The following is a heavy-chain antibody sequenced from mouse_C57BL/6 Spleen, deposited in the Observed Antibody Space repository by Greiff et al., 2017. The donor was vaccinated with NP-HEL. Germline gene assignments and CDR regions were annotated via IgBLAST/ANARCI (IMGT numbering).Heavy chain of an antibody. CDR3: ATEGHHYDCGREDWFAY. CDR1: GYTFTSYW. CDR2: IDPSDSET. V-gene: IGHV1-52*01. D-gene: IGHD2-4*01. J-gene: IGHJ3*01. Sequence: VKLQEPGAELVRPGSSVKLSCKASGYTFTSYWMHWVKQRPIQGLEWIGNIDPSDSETHYNQKFKDKATLTVDTSSSTAYMQLSSLTSEDSAVYDGATEGHHYDCGREDWFAYWGQGTLVTVSA.